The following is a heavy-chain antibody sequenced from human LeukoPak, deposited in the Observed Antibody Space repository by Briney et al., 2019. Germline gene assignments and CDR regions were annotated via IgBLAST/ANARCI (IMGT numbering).Heavy chain of an antibody. V-gene: IGHV3-13*05. CDR2: IGTAGDP. J-gene: IGHJ6*04. CDR1: GFTFSSYD. CDR3: ARETWDYYGSGSYYTNYGMDV. Sequence: GGSLRLSCAASGFTFSSYDMHWVRQATGKGLEWVSAIGTAGDPNYPGSVKGRFTISRENAKNALYLQMNSLRAGDTAVYYCARETWDYYGSGSYYTNYGMDVWGKGTTVTVSS. D-gene: IGHD3-10*01.